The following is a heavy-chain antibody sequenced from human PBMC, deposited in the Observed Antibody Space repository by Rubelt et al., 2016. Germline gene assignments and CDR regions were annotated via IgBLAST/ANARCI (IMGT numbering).Heavy chain of an antibody. V-gene: IGHV3-23*01. J-gene: IGHJ5*02. CDR3: ARDFIVVVAGPVAYLDP. CDR2: ISGSGGST. Sequence: QAPGKGLEWVSAISGSGGSTYYADSVKGRFTISRDNSKNTLYLQMNSLRAEDTAMYYCARDFIVVVAGPVAYLDPWGQGTLVTVSS. D-gene: IGHD2-15*01.